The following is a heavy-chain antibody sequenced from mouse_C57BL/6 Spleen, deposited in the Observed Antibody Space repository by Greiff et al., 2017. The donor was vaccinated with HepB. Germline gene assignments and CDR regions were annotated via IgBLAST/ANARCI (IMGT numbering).Heavy chain of an antibody. D-gene: IGHD2-2*01. J-gene: IGHJ2*01. CDR3: ARWLPFDY. V-gene: IGHV7-3*01. CDR2: IRNKANGYTT. Sequence: EVQLVESGGGLVQPGGSLSLSCAASGFTFTDYYMSWVRQPPGKALEWLGFIRNKANGYTTEYSASVKGRFTISRDNSQSILYLHMNALRAEDSATYYCARWLPFDYWGQGTTLTVSS. CDR1: GFTFTDYY.